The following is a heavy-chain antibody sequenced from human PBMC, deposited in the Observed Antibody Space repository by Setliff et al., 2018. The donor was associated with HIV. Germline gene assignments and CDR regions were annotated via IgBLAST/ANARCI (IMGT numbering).Heavy chain of an antibody. Sequence: TLSLTCTVSGGSISSGSYYWNWIRQPAGKGLEWVGRIYTSGSTNYNPSLKSRVTISVDTSKNQFSLKLSSVTAADTAVYYCAREDYYYYGMDVWGQGTTVTVSS. J-gene: IGHJ6*02. CDR1: GGSISSGSYY. V-gene: IGHV4-61*02. CDR2: IYTSGST. CDR3: AREDYYYYGMDV.